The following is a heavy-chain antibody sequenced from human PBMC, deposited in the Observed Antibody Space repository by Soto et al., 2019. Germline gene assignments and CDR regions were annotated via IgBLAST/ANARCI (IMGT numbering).Heavy chain of an antibody. V-gene: IGHV1-8*01. CDR3: TTFFWDSSGYYYGAPPYYFDY. CDR2: MNPNSGNT. D-gene: IGHD3-22*01. J-gene: IGHJ4*02. CDR1: GYTFTSYD. Sequence: ASVKVSCKASGYTFTSYDINWVRQATGQGLECMGWMNPNSGNTGYAQKFQGRVTMTRNTSISTAYMELSSLRSEDTAVYYCTTFFWDSSGYYYGAPPYYFDYWGQGTLVTVSS.